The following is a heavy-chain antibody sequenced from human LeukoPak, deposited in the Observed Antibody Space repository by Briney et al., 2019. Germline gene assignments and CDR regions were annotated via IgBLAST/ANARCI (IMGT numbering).Heavy chain of an antibody. Sequence: PSETLSLTCTVSGGSISSYYWSWIRQPPGKGLEWIGYIYYSGSTNYNPSLKSRVTMSIDTSKNQFSLKLSSVTAADMAVYYCARWSGYALDWGQGTLVTVSS. D-gene: IGHD2-2*01. CDR1: GGSISSYY. CDR2: IYYSGST. V-gene: IGHV4-59*01. J-gene: IGHJ4*02. CDR3: ARWSGYALD.